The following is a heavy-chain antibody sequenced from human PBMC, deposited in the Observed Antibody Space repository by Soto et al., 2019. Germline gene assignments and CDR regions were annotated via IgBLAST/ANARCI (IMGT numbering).Heavy chain of an antibody. CDR3: ARQTKEFDF. CDR1: GGSISSYY. Sequence: SETLSLTCTVSGGSISSYYWSRIRQPAGKGLEWIGRIYISGGTNYNPSLKSRVTMSVDTSKNKLSLKLRSVTAADTAVYYCARQTKEFDFWGQGTLVTVSS. CDR2: IYISGGT. J-gene: IGHJ4*02. V-gene: IGHV4-4*07.